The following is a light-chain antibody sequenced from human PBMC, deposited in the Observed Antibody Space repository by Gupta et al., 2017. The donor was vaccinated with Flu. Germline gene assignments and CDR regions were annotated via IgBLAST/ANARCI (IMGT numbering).Light chain of an antibody. J-gene: IGKJ3*01. CDR1: QDIRSY. CDR2: DSS. V-gene: IGKV1-33*01. Sequence: SPSSLSASVGDRVTITCQASQDIRSYLNWYQQSPGKPPKLLIYDSSNLQPGVPSRFSGSGSGTDFTLTITSVQPEDAATFYCQQYETLVTFGHGTKVHV. CDR3: QQYETLVT.